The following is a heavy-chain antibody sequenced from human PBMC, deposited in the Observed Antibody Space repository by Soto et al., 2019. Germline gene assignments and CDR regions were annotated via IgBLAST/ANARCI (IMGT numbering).Heavy chain of an antibody. J-gene: IGHJ6*02. Sequence: LRLSCTASGFTFGDYAMSWFRQAPGKGLEWVGFIRSKAYGGTTEYAASVKGRFTISRDDSKSIAYLQMNSLKTEDTAVYYCTREGDDYVWGSYRYPYYGMDVWGRGTTVTVSS. D-gene: IGHD3-16*02. CDR1: GFTFGDYA. CDR3: TREGDDYVWGSYRYPYYGMDV. V-gene: IGHV3-49*03. CDR2: IRSKAYGGTT.